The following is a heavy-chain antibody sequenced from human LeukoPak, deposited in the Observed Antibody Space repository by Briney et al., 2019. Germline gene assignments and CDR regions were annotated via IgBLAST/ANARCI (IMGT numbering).Heavy chain of an antibody. CDR3: AKVFYGGNRDSYLDY. V-gene: IGHV3-9*01. Sequence: GGSLRLSSAASGFTFDDYAMHWVRQAPGKGLEWVSGISWNSGSIGYADSVKGRFTISTDNAKNSLYLQMNSLRAEDTALYYCAKVFYGGNRDSYLDYWGQGTLVTVSS. CDR2: ISWNSGSI. CDR1: GFTFDDYA. D-gene: IGHD4-23*01. J-gene: IGHJ4*02.